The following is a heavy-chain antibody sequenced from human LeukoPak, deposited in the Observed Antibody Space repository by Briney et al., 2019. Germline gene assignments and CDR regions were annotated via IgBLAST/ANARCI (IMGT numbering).Heavy chain of an antibody. V-gene: IGHV1-2*06. D-gene: IGHD3-3*01. J-gene: IGHJ3*02. CDR3: ARGGDFWSGRDAFDI. CDR1: GYTFTGYY. Sequence: ASVEVSCKASGYTFTGYYMHWVRQAPGQGLEWMGRINPNSGGTNYAQKFQGRVTMTRDTSISTAYMELSRLRSDDTAVYYCARGGDFWSGRDAFDIWGQGTMVTVSS. CDR2: INPNSGGT.